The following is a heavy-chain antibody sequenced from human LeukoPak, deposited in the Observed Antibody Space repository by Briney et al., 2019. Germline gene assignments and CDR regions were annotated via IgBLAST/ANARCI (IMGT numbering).Heavy chain of an antibody. D-gene: IGHD3-10*01. V-gene: IGHV3-21*01. J-gene: IGHJ3*02. CDR3: ARDQGSGSYYGVRAFDI. CDR1: RFTFSTYI. CDR2: INSTSSYI. Sequence: GASLRLFSSASRFTFSTYIMNTVRQAPRQGLESVSSINSTSSYILFAVSVKCQFTISLDNAKNSMYLPLNSLISEDRTVYYFARDQGSGSYYGVRAFDIWGQGTMVTVSS.